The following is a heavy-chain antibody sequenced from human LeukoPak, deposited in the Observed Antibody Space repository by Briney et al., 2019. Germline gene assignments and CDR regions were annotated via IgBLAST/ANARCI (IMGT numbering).Heavy chain of an antibody. CDR3: ARRGVYYDSSGYHYYFDY. Sequence: SETLSLTCTVSGYSISSGYYWGWIRQPPGKGLEWIGSIYYGGSTYYNPSLKSRVTISVDTSKNQFSLKLRYVTAADTAVYFCARRGVYYDSSGYHYYFDYWGQGTLVTVSS. V-gene: IGHV4-38-2*02. CDR2: IYYGGST. CDR1: GYSISSGYY. D-gene: IGHD3-22*01. J-gene: IGHJ4*02.